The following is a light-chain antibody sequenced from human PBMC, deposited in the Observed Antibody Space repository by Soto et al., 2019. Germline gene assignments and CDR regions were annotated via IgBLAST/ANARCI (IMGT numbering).Light chain of an antibody. Sequence: DIVMTQSPLSLPVTPGEPASISCSSSQSLLHSNGYTYLDWYLQKPGQSPQVLIYLGSNRASGVPDRFSGRGSGTDFTLKISRVEAEDVGVYYCMQALQTPNTFGQGTKLEIK. CDR1: QSLLHSNGYTY. CDR3: MQALQTPNT. CDR2: LGS. J-gene: IGKJ2*01. V-gene: IGKV2-28*01.